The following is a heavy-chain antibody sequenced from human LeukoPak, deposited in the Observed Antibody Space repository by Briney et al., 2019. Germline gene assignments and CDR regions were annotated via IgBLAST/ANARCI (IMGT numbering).Heavy chain of an antibody. J-gene: IGHJ4*02. CDR1: GASVINTDYY. CDR2: IHHLGGP. Sequence: PSETLSLTCAVSGASVINTDYYWTWIRQHPGKGLEWLGFIHHLGGPSYNPSLDSRAIISLETSSNRFSLKLSSVTAADTAVYYCARDRDRQQQLAVSFDYWGQGTLVTVSS. CDR3: ARDRDRQQQLAVSFDY. D-gene: IGHD6-13*01. V-gene: IGHV4-31*11.